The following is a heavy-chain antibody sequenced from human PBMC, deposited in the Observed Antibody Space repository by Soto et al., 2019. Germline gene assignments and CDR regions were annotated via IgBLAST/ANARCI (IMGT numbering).Heavy chain of an antibody. J-gene: IGHJ4*02. CDR2: IWYDGSNK. CDR1: GFTFSSYG. Sequence: QVQLVESGGGVVQPGRSLRLSCAASGFTFSSYGMHWVRQAPGKGLEWVAVIWYDGSNKYYAESVKGRFTISRDNSKNTLYLQMNSLRAEDTAVYYCARASSSGWHYLAPYWGQGTLVTVSS. V-gene: IGHV3-33*01. CDR3: ARASSSGWHYLAPY. D-gene: IGHD6-19*01.